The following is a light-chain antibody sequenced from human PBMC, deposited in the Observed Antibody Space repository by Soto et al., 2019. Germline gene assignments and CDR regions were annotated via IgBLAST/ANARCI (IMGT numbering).Light chain of an antibody. J-gene: IGKJ3*01. CDR3: QESYSTPSVT. Sequence: DIQMTQSPSSMCASVGDRVTITCRPSQSNSAYLTWYQQKPGKAPKLLIYAASSLQSGVPSRFSGSGSGTDFTLTISSLQPEDFATYYCQESYSTPSVTFGPGTKVDIK. V-gene: IGKV1-39*01. CDR1: QSNSAY. CDR2: AAS.